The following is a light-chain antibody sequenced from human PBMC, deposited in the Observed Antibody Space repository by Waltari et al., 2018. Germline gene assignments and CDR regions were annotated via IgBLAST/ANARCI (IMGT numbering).Light chain of an antibody. V-gene: IGKV3-20*01. J-gene: IGKJ3*01. CDR2: GAS. CDR3: QQYGGSFT. CDR1: QSVSSSY. Sequence: ETVLTQSPGTLSLSPGERANLSCRASQSVSSSYLAWYQQRPGQAPRLLIYGASNRATGIPDRFSGSGSGTDFTLTISRLEPEDFAVYYCQQYGGSFTFGPGTKVAMK.